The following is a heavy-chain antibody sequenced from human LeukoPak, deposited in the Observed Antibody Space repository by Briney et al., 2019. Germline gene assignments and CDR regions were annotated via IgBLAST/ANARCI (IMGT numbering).Heavy chain of an antibody. D-gene: IGHD2-2*01. Sequence: SETLSLTCTVSGYSISSGYYWGWIRQPPGKGLEWIGSIYHSGSTYYNPSLKSRVTFSVDTSKKQFSLKLTSVTAADTAVYCCARAAYCSSTNCYGFDYWGQGTLVTVSS. CDR3: ARAAYCSSTNCYGFDY. J-gene: IGHJ4*02. V-gene: IGHV4-38-2*02. CDR2: IYHSGST. CDR1: GYSISSGYY.